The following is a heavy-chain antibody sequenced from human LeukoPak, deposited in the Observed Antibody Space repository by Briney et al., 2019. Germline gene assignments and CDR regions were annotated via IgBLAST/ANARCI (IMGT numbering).Heavy chain of an antibody. J-gene: IGHJ4*02. CDR3: ARHEYAYWQLIY. Sequence: SETLSLTCTVSGASISSSSHYWGWIRQPPGKGLEWIGTIYYSGSTYYNPSLKSRVTISVDTSRNQFSLKLTSVTAADTAVYYCARHEYAYWQLIYWGQGTLVTVSS. CDR1: GASISSSSHY. V-gene: IGHV4-39*01. CDR2: IYYSGST. D-gene: IGHD3-3*02.